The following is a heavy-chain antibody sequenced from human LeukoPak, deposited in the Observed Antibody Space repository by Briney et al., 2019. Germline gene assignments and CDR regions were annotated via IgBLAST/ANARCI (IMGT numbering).Heavy chain of an antibody. J-gene: IGHJ5*02. CDR2: IYYSGST. CDR1: GGSISSYY. D-gene: IGHD1-1*01. Sequence: SETLSLTCAVSGGSISSYYWSWIRQPPGKGLEWIGYIYYSGSTNYNPSLKSRVTISVDTSKNQFSLKLSSVTAADTAVYYCARELDHWFDPWGQGTLVTVSS. CDR3: ARELDHWFDP. V-gene: IGHV4-59*01.